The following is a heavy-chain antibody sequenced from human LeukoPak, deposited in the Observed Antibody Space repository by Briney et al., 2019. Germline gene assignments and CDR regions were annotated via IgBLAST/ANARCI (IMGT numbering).Heavy chain of an antibody. CDR2: ISADNGIT. V-gene: IGHV1-18*04. D-gene: IGHD1-26*01. J-gene: IGHJ5*02. Sequence: ASVKVSCKASGYTFTSYGISWVRQAAGQVPEWMGWISADNGITHYAQKVQGRLTMTTDTSTSTAYMELRILRSDDTAVYYCARDYDLLLGSDGFDPWGQGTLVTVSA. CDR1: GYTFTSYG. CDR3: ARDYDLLLGSDGFDP.